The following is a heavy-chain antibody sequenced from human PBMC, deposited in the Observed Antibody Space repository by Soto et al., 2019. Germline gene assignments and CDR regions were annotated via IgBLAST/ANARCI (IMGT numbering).Heavy chain of an antibody. V-gene: IGHV3-43*01. D-gene: IGHD2-15*01. J-gene: IGHJ6*02. CDR1: GFTFSIYG. Sequence: SGGSLRLSCAASGFTFSIYGMHWVRQAPGKGLEWVSLISWDGGSTYYADSVKGRFTISRDNSKNSLYLQMNSLRTEDTALYYCAKDWGGSFYYGMDVWGQGTTVTVSS. CDR2: ISWDGGST. CDR3: AKDWGGSFYYGMDV.